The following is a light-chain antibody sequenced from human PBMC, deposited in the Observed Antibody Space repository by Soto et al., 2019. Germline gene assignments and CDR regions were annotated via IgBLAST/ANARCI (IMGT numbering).Light chain of an antibody. J-gene: IGKJ1*01. V-gene: IGKV3-15*01. Sequence: EIVMTQSPGTLSVSPGERATLSCRASQSISSKLAWYQQKPGRAPRLLIYGASTRATSFPARFSGSRSGTDLTLTISSLQSEDFAVYYCQQYNNWPPWTFGQVTKGDIK. CDR1: QSISSK. CDR3: QQYNNWPPWT. CDR2: GAS.